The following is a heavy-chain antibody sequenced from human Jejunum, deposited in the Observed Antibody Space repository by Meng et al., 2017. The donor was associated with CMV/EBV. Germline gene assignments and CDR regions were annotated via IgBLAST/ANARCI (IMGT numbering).Heavy chain of an antibody. V-gene: IGHV4-39*07. CDR1: SISNSRYY. J-gene: IGHJ4*02. CDR3: ARNQPIGVTGVGSFDS. D-gene: IGHD6-19*01. Sequence: SISNSRYYWGWVRQPPGKPLEWIGSVYYTGGPNFRPSLKSRVSMSIDTSKNQFFLRLTSVTAADTAVYFCARNQPIGVTGVGSFDSWGKGMLVTVSS. CDR2: VYYTGGP.